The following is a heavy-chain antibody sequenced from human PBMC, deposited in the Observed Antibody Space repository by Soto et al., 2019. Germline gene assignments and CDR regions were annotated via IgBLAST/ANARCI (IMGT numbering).Heavy chain of an antibody. CDR1: GFTFGDYA. J-gene: IGHJ6*02. D-gene: IGHD6-6*01. CDR3: TRDIAARGHYYYGMDV. CDR2: IRSKAYGGTT. V-gene: IGHV3-49*03. Sequence: GGSLRLSCTASGFTFGDYAMGWFRQAPGKGLEWVGFIRSKAYGGTTEYAASVKGRFTISRDDSKSIAYLQMNSLKTEDTAVYYCTRDIAARGHYYYGMDVWGQGTKVTVSS.